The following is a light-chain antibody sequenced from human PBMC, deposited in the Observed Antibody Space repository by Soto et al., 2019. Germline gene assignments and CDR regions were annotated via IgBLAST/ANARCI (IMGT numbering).Light chain of an antibody. Sequence: EIVVTQSPATLSVSPGERATLSCRASQSVGNNFAWYQQKPGQAPRLLIFATSTRATGVPARFSGSGSGTEFTLTISNLQSEDCAVYYCQQYGDWPLTFGGGAKVEIE. CDR2: ATS. CDR1: QSVGNN. V-gene: IGKV3-15*01. J-gene: IGKJ4*01. CDR3: QQYGDWPLT.